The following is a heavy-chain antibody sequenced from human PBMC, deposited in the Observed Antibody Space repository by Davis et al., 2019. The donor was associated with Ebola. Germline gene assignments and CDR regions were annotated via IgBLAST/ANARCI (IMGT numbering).Heavy chain of an antibody. Sequence: GESLKISCKGSGYSFTSYWIGWVRQTPGKGMEWMGIIYPGDSDTRYSQSFQGQVTISADKSITAAYLQWSSLMDSDTAVSYCARWTIADNYYYNGMDVWGQGTTVTVSS. CDR1: GYSFTSYW. V-gene: IGHV5-51*01. J-gene: IGHJ6*02. CDR2: IYPGDSDT. D-gene: IGHD6-13*01. CDR3: ARWTIADNYYYNGMDV.